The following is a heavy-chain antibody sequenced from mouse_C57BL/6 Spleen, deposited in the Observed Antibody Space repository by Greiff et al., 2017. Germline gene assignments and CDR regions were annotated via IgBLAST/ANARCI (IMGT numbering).Heavy chain of an antibody. J-gene: IGHJ2*01. CDR2: ISSGSSTI. D-gene: IGHD1-1*01. V-gene: IGHV5-17*01. Sequence: DVKLVESGGGLVKPGGSLKLSCAASGFTFSDYGMHWVRQAPEKGLEWVAYISSGSSTIYYADTVKGRFTISRDNAKNTLFLQMTSLRSEDTAMYYCARNYGSSQYYFDYWGQGTTLTVSS. CDR1: GFTFSDYG. CDR3: ARNYGSSQYYFDY.